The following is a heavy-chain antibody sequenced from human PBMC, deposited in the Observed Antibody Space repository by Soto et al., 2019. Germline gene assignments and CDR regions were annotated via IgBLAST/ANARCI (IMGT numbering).Heavy chain of an antibody. Sequence: PSETLALTCTVSGGSISSSSYYWAWIRQSPGKQLEWIGTIYYSGNTYYNPSLKSRVTISIDTSENQFSLKLRSVTPADTAVYYCARQGHNYDSDTYFTPPENWGQGTLVTVSS. V-gene: IGHV4-39*01. CDR3: ARQGHNYDSDTYFTPPEN. CDR2: IYYSGNT. J-gene: IGHJ4*02. D-gene: IGHD3-16*01. CDR1: GGSISSSSYY.